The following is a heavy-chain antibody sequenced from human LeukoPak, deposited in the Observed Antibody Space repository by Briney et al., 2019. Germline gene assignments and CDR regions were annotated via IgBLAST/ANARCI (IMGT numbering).Heavy chain of an antibody. J-gene: IGHJ4*02. CDR1: GFTLYSYG. D-gene: IGHD5-12*01. CDR2: ISFDGSNT. CDR3: ANGSGSPDY. V-gene: IGHV3-30*18. Sequence: PGGSLRLSCAASGFTLYSYGLHWVRQAPGKGLEWVSFISFDGSNTYYADFVKGRFTISRDNSMNTLYLQLNSLGPEATAIYFFANGSGSPDYWGQGTLVIVSS.